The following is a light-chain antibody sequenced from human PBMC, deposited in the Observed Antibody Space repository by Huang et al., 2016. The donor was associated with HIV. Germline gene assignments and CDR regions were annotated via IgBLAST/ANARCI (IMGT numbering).Light chain of an antibody. Sequence: DIVMTQSPLSLPVTPGEPASISCRSSQSLLHRNGHNYLDWYLQKPGQSPQLLIYLGSNRAAGVPDRFSGSGSGTDFTLKISRAEAEDVGLYYCMQALQSPNTFGQGTKLEIK. V-gene: IGKV2-28*01. CDR2: LGS. CDR1: QSLLHRNGHNY. CDR3: MQALQSPNT. J-gene: IGKJ2*01.